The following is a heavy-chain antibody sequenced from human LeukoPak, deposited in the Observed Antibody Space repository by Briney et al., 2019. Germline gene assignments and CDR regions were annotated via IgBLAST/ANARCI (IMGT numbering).Heavy chain of an antibody. CDR1: GFTFSSSA. CDR3: AAYPGGDCYRSCDY. V-gene: IGHV3-23*01. D-gene: IGHD2-21*02. J-gene: IGHJ4*02. CDR2: VSGSAGST. Sequence: GGSLRLSCAASGFTFSSSAMSWVRQAPGKGLEWVSAVSGSAGSTYYADSVKGRFTISRDSSKNTLFLQMHSLRVEDTGVYYCAAYPGGDCYRSCDYWGQGTLVTVSS.